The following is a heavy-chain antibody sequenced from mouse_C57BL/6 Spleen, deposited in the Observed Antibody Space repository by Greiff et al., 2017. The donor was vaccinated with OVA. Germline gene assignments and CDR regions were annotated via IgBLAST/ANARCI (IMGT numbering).Heavy chain of an antibody. D-gene: IGHD2-4*01. Sequence: QVQLKQSGAELVRPGASVTLSCKASGYTFTDYEMHWVKQTPVHGLEWIGAIDPETGGTAYNQKFKGKAILTADKSSSTAYMELRSLTSEDSAVYYCTEGDYDVAWFAYWGQGTLVTVSA. CDR3: TEGDYDVAWFAY. CDR2: IDPETGGT. J-gene: IGHJ3*01. CDR1: GYTFTDYE. V-gene: IGHV1-15*01.